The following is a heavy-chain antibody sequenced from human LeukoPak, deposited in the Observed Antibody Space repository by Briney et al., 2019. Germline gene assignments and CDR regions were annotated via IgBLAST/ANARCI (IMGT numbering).Heavy chain of an antibody. D-gene: IGHD6-19*01. CDR1: GFTFNNAW. J-gene: IGHJ4*02. CDR3: TTAVYSSGLDY. CDR2: IKSKTDGGTT. Sequence: GGSPRLSCAASGFTFNNAWMSWVRQAPGKGLEWVGRIKSKTDGGTTDYAAPVKDRFTISRDDSKNTLYLQMNSLKTEDTAVYYCTTAVYSSGLDYWGQGTLVTVSS. V-gene: IGHV3-15*01.